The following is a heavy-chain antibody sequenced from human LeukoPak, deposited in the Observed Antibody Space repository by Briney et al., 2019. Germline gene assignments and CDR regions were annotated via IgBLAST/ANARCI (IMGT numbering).Heavy chain of an antibody. CDR2: IYHSGST. CDR1: GYSISSGYY. D-gene: IGHD6-6*01. Sequence: SETLSLTCAVSGYSISSGYYWGWIRQPPGKGLEWIVSIYHSGSTYYNPSLKSRVTISVDTSKNQFSLKLSSVTAADTAVYYCARRIARPDNWFDPWGQGTLVTVSS. J-gene: IGHJ5*02. V-gene: IGHV4-38-2*01. CDR3: ARRIARPDNWFDP.